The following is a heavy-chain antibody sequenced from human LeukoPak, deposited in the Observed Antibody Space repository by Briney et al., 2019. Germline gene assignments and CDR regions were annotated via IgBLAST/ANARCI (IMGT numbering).Heavy chain of an antibody. Sequence: PSETLSLTYTVSGGSIRTDGSYWAWIRQPPGKGLEWIGSIYIDGITHYNSSLQSRVTLSIDTSKNQFSLKLTSVTAADTAVFYCARLFTRAWEYRYGMDVWGQGTAVTVSS. CDR1: GGSIRTDGSY. CDR2: IYIDGIT. V-gene: IGHV4-39*01. D-gene: IGHD1-26*01. CDR3: ARLFTRAWEYRYGMDV. J-gene: IGHJ6*02.